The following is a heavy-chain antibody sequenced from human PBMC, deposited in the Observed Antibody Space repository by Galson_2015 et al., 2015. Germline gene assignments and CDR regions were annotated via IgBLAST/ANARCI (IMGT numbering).Heavy chain of an antibody. J-gene: IGHJ6*02. V-gene: IGHV3-13*01. CDR3: ARMMGGTSLISDYYYGMDV. Sequence: SLRLSCAASGFTFSSYDMHWVRQATGKGLEWVSAIGTAGDTYYPGSVKGRFTISRENAKNSLYLQMNSLRAGDTAVYYCARMMGGTSLISDYYYGMDVWGQGTTVTVSS. CDR2: IGTAGDT. D-gene: IGHD2-2*01. CDR1: GFTFSSYD.